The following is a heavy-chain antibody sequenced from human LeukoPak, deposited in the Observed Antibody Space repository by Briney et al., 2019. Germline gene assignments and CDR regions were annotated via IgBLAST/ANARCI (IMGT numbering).Heavy chain of an antibody. D-gene: IGHD2-2*01. CDR1: GFTFSSYA. CDR2: ISGSGGST. J-gene: IGHJ4*02. Sequence: GGSLRLSCAASGFTFSSYAMSWVRQAPGKGLEWVSAISGSGGSTYYADSVKGRCTISRDDSKNTLYLQMNSLRAEDTAVYYCAKDPIPAAMNYWGQGTLVTVSS. V-gene: IGHV3-23*01. CDR3: AKDPIPAAMNY.